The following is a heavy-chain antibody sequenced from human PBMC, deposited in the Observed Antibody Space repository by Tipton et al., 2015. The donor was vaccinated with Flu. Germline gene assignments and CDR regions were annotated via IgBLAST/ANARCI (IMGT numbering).Heavy chain of an antibody. D-gene: IGHD1-26*01. CDR3: ARISRLYEDSASLAFDM. CDR1: GFAFSGYW. J-gene: IGHJ3*02. V-gene: IGHV3-74*01. Sequence: SLRLSCAASGFAFSGYWMHWVRQVPGKGLVWLSRINTDGSTTNYADSVEGRFTISRDNAKKTLYLDMNSLRAEDAAVYYCARISRLYEDSASLAFDMWGQGTMVTVSS. CDR2: INTDGSTT.